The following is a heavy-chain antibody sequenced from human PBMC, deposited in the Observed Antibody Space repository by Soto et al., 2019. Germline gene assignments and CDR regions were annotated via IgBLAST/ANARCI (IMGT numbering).Heavy chain of an antibody. V-gene: IGHV1-3*01. Sequence: QVQLVQSGAEVKKPGASVKVSSKASGYTFTSYAMHWVRQAPGQRLEWMGWINAGNGNTKYSQKFQGRVTITRDTSASTAYMQLSSLRSEDTAVYYCASSLEWSLGRVYYYYGMDVWGQGTTVTVSS. CDR3: ASSLEWSLGRVYYYYGMDV. J-gene: IGHJ6*02. CDR2: INAGNGNT. D-gene: IGHD3-3*01. CDR1: GYTFTSYA.